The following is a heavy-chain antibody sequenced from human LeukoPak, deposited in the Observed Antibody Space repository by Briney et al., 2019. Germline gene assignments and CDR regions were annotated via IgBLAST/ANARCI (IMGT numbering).Heavy chain of an antibody. CDR2: ISSSSSTI. J-gene: IGHJ4*02. CDR3: ARDTLPPEKIGVRRLMAYFDQ. V-gene: IGHV3-48*04. CDR1: GFTFSSYS. D-gene: IGHD3-10*01. Sequence: QPGGSLRLSCAASGFTFSSYSMNWVRQAPGKGLEWVSYISSSSSTIYYADSVKGRFTISRDNAKNSLYLQMNSLRAEDMAVYYCARDTLPPEKIGVRRLMAYFDQWGQGTLVTVSS.